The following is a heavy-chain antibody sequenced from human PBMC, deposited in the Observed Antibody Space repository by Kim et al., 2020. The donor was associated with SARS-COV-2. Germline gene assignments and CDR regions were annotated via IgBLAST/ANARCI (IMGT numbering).Heavy chain of an antibody. Sequence: GGSLRLSCAASGFTFSDYYMSWIRQAPGKGLEWLSYISSSTSYTNYADSVKGRFTISRDNAKNLLYLQMNSLRAEDSAVYYCARVALGSISWYWFDPWGQGTLVTVSS. CDR2: ISSSTSYT. CDR3: ARVALGSISWYWFDP. V-gene: IGHV3-11*05. D-gene: IGHD6-13*01. J-gene: IGHJ5*02. CDR1: GFTFSDYY.